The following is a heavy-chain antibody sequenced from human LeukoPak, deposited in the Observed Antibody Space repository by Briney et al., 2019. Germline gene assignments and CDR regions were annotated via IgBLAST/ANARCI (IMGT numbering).Heavy chain of an antibody. CDR2: IYYSGSI. Sequence: SETLSLTCSVSGRSMSSSSYYWGWIRQPPGKGLVWFGSIYYSGSIYYHPSLKSRLTISVDTSKNQSSLKLSSVTAADTAVYYCAISNSYGSLQFDYWGQGTLVTVSS. CDR1: GRSMSSSSYY. V-gene: IGHV4-39*01. J-gene: IGHJ4*02. CDR3: AISNSYGSLQFDY. D-gene: IGHD5-18*01.